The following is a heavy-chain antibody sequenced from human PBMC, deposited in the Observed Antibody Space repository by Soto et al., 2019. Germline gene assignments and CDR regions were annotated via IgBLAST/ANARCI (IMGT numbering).Heavy chain of an antibody. J-gene: IGHJ4*02. CDR1: EYTFTSYD. V-gene: IGHV1-8*01. CDR2: MNPNSGNT. D-gene: IGHD6-6*01. CDR3: ARAAGSSSPSDY. Sequence: GASVKVSCKASEYTFTSYDINWVRQATGQGLEWMGWMNPNSGNTGYAQKFQGRVTMTRNTSISTAYMELSSLRSEDTAVFYCARAAGSSSPSDYWGQGTLVTVSS.